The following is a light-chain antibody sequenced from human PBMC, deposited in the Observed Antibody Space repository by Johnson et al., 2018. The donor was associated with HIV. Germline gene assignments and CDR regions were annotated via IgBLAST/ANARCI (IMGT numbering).Light chain of an antibody. J-gene: IGLJ1*01. CDR3: GTWDSSLSAYV. Sequence: QSVLTQPPSVSAAPGQKVTISCSGSSSNIGNNYVSWYQQLPGTAPKLLIYDNNKRPSGIPDRFSGSKSATSATLGITGIQPGDEADYYCGTWDSSLSAYVFGTGTKVTVL. CDR2: DNN. CDR1: SSNIGNNY. V-gene: IGLV1-51*01.